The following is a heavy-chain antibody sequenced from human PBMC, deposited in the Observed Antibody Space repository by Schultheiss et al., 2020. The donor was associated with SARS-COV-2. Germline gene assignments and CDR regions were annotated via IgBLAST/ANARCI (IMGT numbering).Heavy chain of an antibody. V-gene: IGHV4-61*01. CDR1: GGSISSGSYY. J-gene: IGHJ4*02. Sequence: SETLSLTCTVSGGSISSGSYYWGWIRQPPGKGLEWIGYIYYSGSTNYNPSLKSRVTISVDTSKNQFSLKLSSVTAADTAVYYCARGRASSWYRAYYFDYWGQGTLVTVSS. CDR2: IYYSGST. D-gene: IGHD6-13*01. CDR3: ARGRASSWYRAYYFDY.